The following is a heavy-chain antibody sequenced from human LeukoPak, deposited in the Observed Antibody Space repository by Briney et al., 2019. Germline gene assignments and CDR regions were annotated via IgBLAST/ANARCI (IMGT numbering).Heavy chain of an antibody. J-gene: IGHJ5*02. CDR1: GYSFTSYW. Sequence: GESLKISCKGSGYSFTSYWIGWVRQMPGKGLEWMGIIYPGDFDTRYSPSFQGQVTISADKSISTAYLQWSSLKASDTAMYYCARFTSWNYGWFDPWGQGTLVTVSS. V-gene: IGHV5-51*01. CDR2: IYPGDFDT. D-gene: IGHD1-7*01. CDR3: ARFTSWNYGWFDP.